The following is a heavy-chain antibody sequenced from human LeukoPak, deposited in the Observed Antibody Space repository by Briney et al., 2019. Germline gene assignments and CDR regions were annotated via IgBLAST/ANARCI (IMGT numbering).Heavy chain of an antibody. V-gene: IGHV1-2*02. CDR3: ATESSGSYFDY. Sequence: ASVKVSCKASGYTFTGYYMYWLRQAPGQGLEWMGWINPNSGGTNYAQKFQDRVTMTRDTSISTAYMELSRLKSDDTAVYYCATESSGSYFDYWGQGTLVVVSS. CDR1: GYTFTGYY. J-gene: IGHJ4*02. CDR2: INPNSGGT. D-gene: IGHD1-26*01.